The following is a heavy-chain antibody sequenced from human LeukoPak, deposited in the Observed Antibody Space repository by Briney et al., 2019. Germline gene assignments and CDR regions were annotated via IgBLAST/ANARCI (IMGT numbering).Heavy chain of an antibody. CDR2: ISGDGVST. J-gene: IGHJ4*02. CDR3: ARESGKFDY. Sequence: GGSLRLSCVASGLSIADFAMHWVRQAPGKGLEWVSLISGDGVSTFYADSVKGRFSISRDNSKNSLSLEMNSLRTEDTAMYYCARESGKFDYWGQGTLVAVSS. CDR1: GLSIADFA. V-gene: IGHV3-43*02.